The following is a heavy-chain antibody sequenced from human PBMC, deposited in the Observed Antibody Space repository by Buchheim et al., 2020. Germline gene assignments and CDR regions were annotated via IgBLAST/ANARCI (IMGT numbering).Heavy chain of an antibody. CDR3: ARSKITLGYCSGGSCYLYYYYGMDV. CDR1: GGTFSSYA. V-gene: IGHV1-69*04. CDR2: IIPILGIA. Sequence: QVQLVQSGAEVKKPGSSVKVSCKASGGTFSSYAISWVRQAPGQGLEWMGRIIPILGIANYAQKFQGRVTITADKSTSTAYMELSSLRSEDTAVYYCARSKITLGYCSGGSCYLYYYYGMDVWGQGTT. D-gene: IGHD2-15*01. J-gene: IGHJ6*02.